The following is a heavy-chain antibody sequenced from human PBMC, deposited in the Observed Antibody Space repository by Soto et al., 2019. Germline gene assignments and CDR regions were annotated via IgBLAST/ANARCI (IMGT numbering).Heavy chain of an antibody. J-gene: IGHJ4*02. CDR1: GFTFSSYG. CDR2: ISYDGSNK. D-gene: IGHD3-10*01. V-gene: IGHV3-30*18. Sequence: GGSLRLSCAASGFTFSSYGMHWVRQAPGKGLEWVAVISYDGSNKYYADSVKGRFTISRDNSKNTLYLQMNSLRAEDTAVYYCAKDYLVRGVINWFDYWGQGTLVTVSS. CDR3: AKDYLVRGVINWFDY.